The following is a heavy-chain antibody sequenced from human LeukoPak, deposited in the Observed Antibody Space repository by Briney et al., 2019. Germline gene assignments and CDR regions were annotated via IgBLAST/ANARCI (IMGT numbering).Heavy chain of an antibody. V-gene: IGHV4-59*01. J-gene: IGHJ5*02. CDR1: GGSISSYY. Sequence: SETLSLPCTVSGGSISSYYWSWIRQPPGKGLEWIGYIYYSGSTNYNPFLKSRVTISVDTSKNQFSLKLNSVTAADTAMYYCARGSRYSYGALTGWFDPWGQGTLVTVSS. D-gene: IGHD5-18*01. CDR2: IYYSGST. CDR3: ARGSRYSYGALTGWFDP.